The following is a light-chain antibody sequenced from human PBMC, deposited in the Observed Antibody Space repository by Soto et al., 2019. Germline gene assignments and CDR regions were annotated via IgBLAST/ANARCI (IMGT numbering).Light chain of an antibody. CDR3: QQYSSSRT. Sequence: DMEMALYRGSLSLGGGEIATLNCGASQSVSSNLLAWYQQKPGQAPRLLIYGGSSRATGIPVRFSGSGSAAYFIVISTRQADEAFAMYYWQQYSSSRTFGQGTKVDIK. CDR2: GGS. CDR1: QSVSSNL. V-gene: IGKV3-20*01. J-gene: IGKJ1*01.